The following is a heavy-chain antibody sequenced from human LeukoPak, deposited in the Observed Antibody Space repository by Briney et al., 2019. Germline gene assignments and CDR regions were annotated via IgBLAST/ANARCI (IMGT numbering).Heavy chain of an antibody. J-gene: IGHJ4*02. Sequence: GGSLRLSCAASGFTFSSYGMHWVRQAPGKGLEWVAFIRYDGSNKYYADSVKGRFTISRDNSKNTLYLQMNSLRAEDTAVYYCAKDLYLAVAGTTDFDYWGQGTLVTVSS. D-gene: IGHD6-19*01. CDR1: GFTFSSYG. V-gene: IGHV3-30*02. CDR2: IRYDGSNK. CDR3: AKDLYLAVAGTTDFDY.